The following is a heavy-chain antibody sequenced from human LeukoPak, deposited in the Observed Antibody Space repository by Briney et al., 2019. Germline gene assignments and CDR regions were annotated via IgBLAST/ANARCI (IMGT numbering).Heavy chain of an antibody. V-gene: IGHV3-30*14. D-gene: IGHD3-22*01. CDR3: ARERMIDNTIDY. J-gene: IGHJ4*02. CDR2: ISYDGSDK. Sequence: PGGSLRLSCAASGFTFSSYAMSWVRQAPGKGLEWVAVISYDGSDKFYADSVKGRFTISRDSSKNTLYLQMNSLRAEDTAVYYCARERMIDNTIDYWGQGTLVTVSS. CDR1: GFTFSSYA.